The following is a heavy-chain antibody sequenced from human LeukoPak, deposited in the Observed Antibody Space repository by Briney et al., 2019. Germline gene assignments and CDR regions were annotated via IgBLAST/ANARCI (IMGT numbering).Heavy chain of an antibody. Sequence: NPSETQSLTCAVYGGSFSGYYWSWIRQPPGKGLEWIGEINHSGSTNYNPSLKSRVTISVDTSKNQFSLKLSSVTAADTAVYYCARGGYDYVWGSYRYRGGYYFDYWGQGTLVTVSS. CDR3: ARGGYDYVWGSYRYRGGYYFDY. D-gene: IGHD3-16*02. CDR2: INHSGST. CDR1: GGSFSGYY. V-gene: IGHV4-34*01. J-gene: IGHJ4*02.